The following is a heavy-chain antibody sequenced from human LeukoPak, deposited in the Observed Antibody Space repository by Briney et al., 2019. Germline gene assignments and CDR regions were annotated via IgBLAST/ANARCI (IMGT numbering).Heavy chain of an antibody. V-gene: IGHV1-46*01. J-gene: IGHJ5*02. Sequence: GASVKVSCKASGYTFTNYYIHWVRQAPGQGLEWMGMINPSGGRTTYAKKFQGRVTMTRDMSTNTIYMELSSLRSEDTAVYYCARGPHIRTYDRDNWFDPWGQGTLVTVSS. CDR1: GYTFTNYY. D-gene: IGHD3-3*01. CDR2: INPSGGRT. CDR3: ARGPHIRTYDRDNWFDP.